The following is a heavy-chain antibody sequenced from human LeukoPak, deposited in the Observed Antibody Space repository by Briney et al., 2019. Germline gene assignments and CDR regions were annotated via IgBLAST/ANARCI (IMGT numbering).Heavy chain of an antibody. V-gene: IGHV3-23*01. D-gene: IGHD6-6*01. CDR1: GFTFSSYA. CDR2: ISGSGGST. J-gene: IGHJ4*02. Sequence: GGSLRLSCAASGFTFSSYAMSWVRQAPGKGLGWVSAISGSGGSTYYADSVKGRFTISRDNSKNTLYLQMNSLRAEDTAVYYCAKIGSIAAREGIDYWGQGTLVTVSS. CDR3: AKIGSIAAREGIDY.